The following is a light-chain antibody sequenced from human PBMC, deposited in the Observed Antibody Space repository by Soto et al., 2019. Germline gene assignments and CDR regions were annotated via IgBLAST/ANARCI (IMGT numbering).Light chain of an antibody. Sequence: QSALTQPAAVSGSTGQSITISCTGTSSDVGYYNLVSWYQQHLGKAPKLIIYEVNKRPSGFSNRFSGSKSGNTASLTISGLQAEDEADYYCCSYAGSTTHYVFGTGTKVTVL. CDR1: SSDVGYYNL. CDR3: CSYAGSTTHYV. CDR2: EVN. V-gene: IGLV2-23*02. J-gene: IGLJ1*01.